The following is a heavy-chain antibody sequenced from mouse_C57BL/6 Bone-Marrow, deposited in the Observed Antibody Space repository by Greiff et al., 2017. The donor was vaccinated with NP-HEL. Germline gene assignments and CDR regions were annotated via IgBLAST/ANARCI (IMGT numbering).Heavy chain of an antibody. J-gene: IGHJ2*01. D-gene: IGHD1-1*01. CDR3: ARAYYYGSSDY. V-gene: IGHV5-4*03. Sequence: EVMLVESGGGLVKPGGSLKLSCAASGFTFSSYAMSWVRQTPEKRLEWVATISDGGSYTYYTDNVKSRFTISRDNAKNNLYLQMSHLKSEDTAMDYCARAYYYGSSDYWGQGTTLTVSS. CDR2: ISDGGSYT. CDR1: GFTFSSYA.